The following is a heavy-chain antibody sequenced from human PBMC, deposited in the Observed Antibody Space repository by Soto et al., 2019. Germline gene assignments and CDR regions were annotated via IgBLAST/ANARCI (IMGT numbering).Heavy chain of an antibody. CDR2: IDPSGSYT. CDR3: ARGPLGATFSWVYYFDY. J-gene: IGHJ4*02. CDR1: GYSFTSYW. Sequence: GESLKISCKGSGYSFTSYWISWVRQMPGKGLEWMGRIDPSGSYTNYSPSFQGHVTISADKSISTAYLQWSSLKASDTAMYYCARGPLGATFSWVYYFDYWGQGTLVTVSS. V-gene: IGHV5-10-1*01. D-gene: IGHD1-26*01.